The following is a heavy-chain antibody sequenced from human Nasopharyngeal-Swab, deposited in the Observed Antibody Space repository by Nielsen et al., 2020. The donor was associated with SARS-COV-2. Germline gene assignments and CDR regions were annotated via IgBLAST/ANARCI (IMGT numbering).Heavy chain of an antibody. CDR1: GFTFSSYS. V-gene: IGHV3-23*01. CDR3: ARPLSRDSTWTTEANWFDP. D-gene: IGHD6-13*01. J-gene: IGHJ5*02. CDR2: ITGTGDTT. Sequence: GESLKISCAASGFTFSSYSMSWLRQPPGKGLEWVSTITGTGDTTYYAESVKGRFTISRDNSENTVYLQMNSLRAEDTALYHCARPLSRDSTWTTEANWFDPWGQGTLVTVSS.